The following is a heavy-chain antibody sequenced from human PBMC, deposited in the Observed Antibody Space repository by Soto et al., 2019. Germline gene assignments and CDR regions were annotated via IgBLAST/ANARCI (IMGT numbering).Heavy chain of an antibody. D-gene: IGHD6-13*01. V-gene: IGHV1-58*01. J-gene: IGHJ6*02. CDR2: IVVGSGNT. Sequence: SVKVSCKASGFTFTSSAVQWVRQARGQRLEWIGWIVVGSGNTNYAQKFQERVTITRDMSASTAYMELSSLRSEDTAVYYCAAEDFRTAAGRYYYYYGMDVWGQGTTVTVSS. CDR3: AAEDFRTAAGRYYYYYGMDV. CDR1: GFTFTSSA.